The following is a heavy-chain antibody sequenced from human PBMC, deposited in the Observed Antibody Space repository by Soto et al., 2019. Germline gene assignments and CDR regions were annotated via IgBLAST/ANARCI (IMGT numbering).Heavy chain of an antibody. D-gene: IGHD6-13*01. J-gene: IGHJ4*02. Sequence: QVQLQESGPGLVKPSGTLSLTCAVSGGSISSSNWWSWVRQPPGKGLEWIGEIYHSGSTNYNPSLESRVTISVDTSKNQFSLKLSSVTAADTAVYYCARARSSSPHYFDSWGQGTLVTVSS. CDR1: GGSISSSNW. CDR2: IYHSGST. V-gene: IGHV4-4*02. CDR3: ARARSSSPHYFDS.